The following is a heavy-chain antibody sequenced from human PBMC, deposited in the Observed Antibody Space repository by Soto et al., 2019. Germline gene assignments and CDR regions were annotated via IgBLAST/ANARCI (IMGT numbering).Heavy chain of an antibody. D-gene: IGHD2-21*01. Sequence: EVQLVESGGGLVQPGRSLRLSCAASGFTFDGVAMHWVRQVPGRGLEWVSSIGRNSGALAYADSVKGRFSISRDDARKTVYSQLSSLRPEDTALYFCAKRQRMIVRAFFDNWGQGTLVSVSS. V-gene: IGHV3-9*01. CDR3: AKRQRMIVRAFFDN. CDR2: IGRNSGAL. CDR1: GFTFDGVA. J-gene: IGHJ4*02.